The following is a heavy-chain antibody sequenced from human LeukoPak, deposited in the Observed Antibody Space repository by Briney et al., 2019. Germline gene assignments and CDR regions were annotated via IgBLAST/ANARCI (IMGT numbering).Heavy chain of an antibody. D-gene: IGHD1-7*01. CDR1: GFTFSSHG. CDR2: TWYDGSTK. CDR3: ARWGNYKVMDV. Sequence: PGGSLRLSCVASGFTFSSHGMHWVRQAPGKGLEGVAVTWYDGSTKYYADSVKGRFTISRDNSKNTLSLEMNSLRAEDTAVYYCARWGNYKVMDVWGQGTTVTVSS. V-gene: IGHV3-33*01. J-gene: IGHJ6*02.